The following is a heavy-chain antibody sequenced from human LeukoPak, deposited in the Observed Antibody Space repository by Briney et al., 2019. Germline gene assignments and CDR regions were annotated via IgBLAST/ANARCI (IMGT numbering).Heavy chain of an antibody. J-gene: IGHJ4*02. D-gene: IGHD3-3*01. CDR1: RFTFSSYW. V-gene: IGHV3-7*01. Sequence: PGGSLRLSCAASRFTFSSYWMSWVRQAPGKGLEGVANIKQDGSEKNYVDSVKGRFTISRDNAQNSLYLQMNSLRAEDTAVYYCARDRGITIFGVSYWGQGTLVTVSS. CDR3: ARDRGITIFGVSY. CDR2: IKQDGSEK.